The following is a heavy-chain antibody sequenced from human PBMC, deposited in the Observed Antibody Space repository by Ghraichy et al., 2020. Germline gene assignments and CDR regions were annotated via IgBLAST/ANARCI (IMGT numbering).Heavy chain of an antibody. Sequence: GGSLRLSCAASGFTFNSNWMHWVRQAPGKGLVWVSLIYSDGSTTTYADSVKGRFTISRDNAKNTLYLQMNSLRAEDTAVYYCARGTPPVYSSSWFYFDYWGPGTLVTVSS. V-gene: IGHV3-74*01. J-gene: IGHJ4*02. CDR1: GFTFNSNW. D-gene: IGHD6-13*01. CDR3: ARGTPPVYSSSWFYFDY. CDR2: IYSDGSTT.